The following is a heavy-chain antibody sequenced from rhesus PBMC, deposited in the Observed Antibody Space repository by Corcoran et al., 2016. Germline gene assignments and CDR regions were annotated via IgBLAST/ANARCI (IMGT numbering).Heavy chain of an antibody. CDR1: GFTFSSYG. V-gene: IGHV3S5*01. CDR3: AKDSIYGGAVDY. Sequence: EVQLVETGGGLVQPGGSLKLSCAASGFTFSSYGMSWVRQAPGKGLEWVSAINRGGGSTSYADSGKGRFTISRDNSKNTLSLQMNSLRAEDTAVYYCAKDSIYGGAVDYWGQGVLVTVSS. D-gene: IGHD4-29*01. J-gene: IGHJ4*01. CDR2: INRGGGST.